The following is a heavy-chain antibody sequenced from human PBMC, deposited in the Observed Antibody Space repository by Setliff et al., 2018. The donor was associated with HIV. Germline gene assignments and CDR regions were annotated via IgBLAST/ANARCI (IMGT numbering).Heavy chain of an antibody. J-gene: IGHJ4*02. CDR2: IHYTGNT. CDR3: AREGDGIDY. D-gene: IGHD2-21*02. V-gene: IGHV4-59*04. CDR1: GPSINIHY. Sequence: SETLFLTCTVSGPSINIHYWSWIRQSPGKGLEWIGSIHYTGNTYNTPSLKSRLTISVDASKNQISLKLTSVTAADTVIYFCAREGDGIDYWGQGILVTVSS.